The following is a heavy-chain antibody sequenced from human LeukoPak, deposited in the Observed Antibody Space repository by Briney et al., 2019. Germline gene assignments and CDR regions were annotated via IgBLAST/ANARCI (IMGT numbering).Heavy chain of an antibody. CDR2: INPNSGGT. V-gene: IGHV1-2*02. CDR1: GYTFTGYY. CDR3: ARGLHNYDILTGYYHTPLSPFDY. Sequence: ASVKVSCKASGYTFTGYYMHWVRQAPGQGLEWMGWINPNSGGTNYAQKFQGRVTMTRDTSISTAYMELSRLRSDDTAVYYCARGLHNYDILTGYYHTPLSPFDYWGQGTLVTVSS. D-gene: IGHD3-9*01. J-gene: IGHJ4*02.